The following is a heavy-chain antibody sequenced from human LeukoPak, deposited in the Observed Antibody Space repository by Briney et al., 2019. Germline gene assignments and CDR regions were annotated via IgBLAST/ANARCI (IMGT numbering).Heavy chain of an antibody. CDR2: INPNSGGA. CDR3: ARYALYASGGAGGFDI. Sequence: ASVKVSCMASGYTFTGHYMHWVRQAPGQGPEWMGCINPNSGGASFAPKFQGRVTMTRDTSMSTAYMELSRLRSDDTAVYHCARYALYASGGAGGFDIWGQGTMVTVSS. CDR1: GYTFTGHY. J-gene: IGHJ3*02. D-gene: IGHD3-10*01. V-gene: IGHV1-2*02.